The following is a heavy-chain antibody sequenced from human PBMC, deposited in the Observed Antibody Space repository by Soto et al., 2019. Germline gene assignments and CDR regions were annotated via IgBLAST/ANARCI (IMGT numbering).Heavy chain of an antibody. D-gene: IGHD6-6*01. J-gene: IGHJ4*02. CDR1: GFTFSSYS. V-gene: IGHV3-21*01. CDR3: ERDAHYNLYSSSSDDY. CDR2: ISSSSSDI. Sequence: EVQLVESGGGLVKPGGSLRLSCAASGFTFSSYSMNWVRQAPGKGLEWVSSISSSSSDIYYADSVKGRFTISRDNAKNSLYLQMNRLRAEDTAVYYCERDAHYNLYSSSSDDYWGQGTLVTVS.